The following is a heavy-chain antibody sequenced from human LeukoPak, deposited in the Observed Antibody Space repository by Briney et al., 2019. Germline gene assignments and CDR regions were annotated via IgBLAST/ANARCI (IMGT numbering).Heavy chain of an antibody. CDR3: ASAARLGAFDI. V-gene: IGHV1-2*02. J-gene: IGHJ3*02. CDR1: RYTLTGYY. CDR2: INPNIVVT. Sequence: SVNVSCKASRYTLTGYYLHWVRQAPGPPREGVGGINPNIVVTNHAQKLHGRVTMPSDTTLRTAYMHLSRLISDHRTVYYCASAARLGAFDIWGQGTMVTVSS. D-gene: IGHD6-6*01.